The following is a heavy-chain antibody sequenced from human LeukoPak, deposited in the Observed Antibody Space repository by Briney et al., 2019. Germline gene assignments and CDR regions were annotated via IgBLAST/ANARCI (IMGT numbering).Heavy chain of an antibody. Sequence: GXLRLSCAASGFTFSSYWMSWVRQARGKGLEWVANIKKDGSEKYYVDSVKGRFTISRDNAKNSLYMEMNSLRGEDTAVYYCAREYSGSYGYYYYYYMDVWGKGTTVTVSS. CDR3: AREYSGSYGYYYYYYMDV. V-gene: IGHV3-7*01. CDR2: IKKDGSEK. D-gene: IGHD1-26*01. CDR1: GFTFSSYW. J-gene: IGHJ6*03.